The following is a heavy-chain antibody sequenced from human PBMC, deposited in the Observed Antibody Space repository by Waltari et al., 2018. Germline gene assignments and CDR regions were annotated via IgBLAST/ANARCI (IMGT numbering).Heavy chain of an antibody. V-gene: IGHV3-48*04. J-gene: IGHJ4*02. D-gene: IGHD3-10*01. CDR3: AKDISGGYYGSGSYYFDY. CDR1: GFTFSSYS. CDR2: ISSSSSTI. Sequence: EVQLVESGGGLVQPGGSLRLSCAASGFTFSSYSMNWVRQAPGKGLEWVSYISSSSSTIYYADSVKGRFTISRDNSKNSLYLQMNSLRAEDTALYYCAKDISGGYYGSGSYYFDYWGQGTLVTVSS.